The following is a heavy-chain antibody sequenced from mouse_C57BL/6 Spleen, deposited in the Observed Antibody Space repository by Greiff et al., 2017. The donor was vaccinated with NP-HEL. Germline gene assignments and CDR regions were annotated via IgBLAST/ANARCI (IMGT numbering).Heavy chain of an antibody. CDR1: GFTFSSYG. CDR3: ARHVGDYYGEFDY. CDR2: ISSGGSYT. Sequence: EVKLMESGGDLVKPGGSLKLSCAASGFTFSSYGMSWVRQTPDKRLEWVATISSGGSYTYYPDSVKGRFTISRDNAKNTLYLQMSSLKSEDTAMYYCARHVGDYYGEFDYWGQGTTLTVSS. D-gene: IGHD1-1*01. J-gene: IGHJ2*01. V-gene: IGHV5-6*01.